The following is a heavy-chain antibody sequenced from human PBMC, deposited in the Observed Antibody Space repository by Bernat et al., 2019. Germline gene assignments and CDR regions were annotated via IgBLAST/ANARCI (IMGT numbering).Heavy chain of an antibody. V-gene: IGHV1-18*01. CDR3: ATTSVSLYWYFDL. J-gene: IGHJ2*01. Sequence: QGELVQSGTEMKKLGASVRVSCKAPGFIFTSNGFAWVRQAPGQGLEWMGRVSAYNGDTQYAQKFPGRVLMTTDSSTTTAYMELKNLRSDDTAVYFCATTSVSLYWYFDLWGRGTLVTVSS. CDR2: VSAYNGDT. CDR1: GFIFTSNG.